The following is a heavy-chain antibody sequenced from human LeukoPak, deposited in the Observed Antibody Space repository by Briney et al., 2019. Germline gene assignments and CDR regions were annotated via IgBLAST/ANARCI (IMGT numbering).Heavy chain of an antibody. J-gene: IGHJ4*02. D-gene: IGHD3-22*01. CDR1: GDTFTSYG. V-gene: IGHV1-18*01. CDR2: ISAYNGNT. Sequence: ASVKVSCKASGDTFTSYGISWVRQAPGQGLEWMGWISAYNGNTNYAQKVQGRVTMTTDTSTSTAYMELRSLRSDDTAVYYCARGYYYDSSGYYSVVLDYWGQGTLVTVSS. CDR3: ARGYYYDSSGYYSVVLDY.